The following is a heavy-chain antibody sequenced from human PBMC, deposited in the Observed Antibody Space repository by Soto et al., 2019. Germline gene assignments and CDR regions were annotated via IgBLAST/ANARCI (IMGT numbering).Heavy chain of an antibody. Sequence: GGSLRLSCAASGFTFSSYGMHWVRQAPGKGLEWVAVISYDGSNKYYADSVKGRFTISRDNSKNTLYLQMNSLRAEDAAVYYCAKNRDFGPVWGQGTTVTVSS. D-gene: IGHD3-3*01. CDR2: ISYDGSNK. CDR3: AKNRDFGPV. CDR1: GFTFSSYG. V-gene: IGHV3-30*18. J-gene: IGHJ6*02.